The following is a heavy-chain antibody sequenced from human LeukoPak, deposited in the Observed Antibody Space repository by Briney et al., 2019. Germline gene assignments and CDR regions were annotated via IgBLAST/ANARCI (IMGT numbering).Heavy chain of an antibody. D-gene: IGHD3-9*01. CDR2: ISGSGGST. V-gene: IGHV3-23*01. CDR3: AKAIDYDILTGYYNAGWAFDY. J-gene: IGHJ4*02. CDR1: GFTFSGYG. Sequence: GGSLRLSCAASGFTFSGYGMSWVRQAPGKGLEWVSAISGSGGSTYYADSVKGRFTISRDNSKNTLYLQMNSLRAEDTAVYYCAKAIDYDILTGYYNAGWAFDYWGQGTLVTVSS.